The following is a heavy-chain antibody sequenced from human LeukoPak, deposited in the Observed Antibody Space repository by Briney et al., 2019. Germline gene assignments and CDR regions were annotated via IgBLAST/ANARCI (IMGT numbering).Heavy chain of an antibody. Sequence: SVKVSCKASGGTFSSYAISWVRQAPGQGLEWMGGIIPIFGTANYAQKFQGRVTITADESTSTAYMELSSLRSEDTAVYYCARDQLGVATMGLPDGTWFDPWGQGTLVTVSS. CDR3: ARDQLGVATMGLPDGTWFDP. J-gene: IGHJ5*02. D-gene: IGHD5-12*01. V-gene: IGHV1-69*13. CDR2: IIPIFGTA. CDR1: GGTFSSYA.